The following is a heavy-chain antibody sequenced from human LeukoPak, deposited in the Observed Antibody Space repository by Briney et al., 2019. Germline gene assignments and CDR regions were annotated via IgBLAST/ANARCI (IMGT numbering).Heavy chain of an antibody. V-gene: IGHV3-23*01. Sequence: QPGGTLRLSCAASGFTFSSYDMSWVRQAPGKGLEWVSVISVSAGSTYYADSVKGRFTISRDNSKNTLYLQMNSLRAEDTAVYYCAKVPPTSPWSNWFDPWGQGTLVTVSS. CDR1: GFTFSSYD. J-gene: IGHJ5*02. D-gene: IGHD1-26*01. CDR2: ISVSAGST. CDR3: AKVPPTSPWSNWFDP.